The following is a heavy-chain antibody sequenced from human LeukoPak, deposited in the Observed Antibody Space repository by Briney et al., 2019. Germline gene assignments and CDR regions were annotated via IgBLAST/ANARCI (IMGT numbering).Heavy chain of an antibody. D-gene: IGHD2-15*01. CDR2: IYTSGST. V-gene: IGHV4-4*07. CDR3: AGGAEYCSGGSCYLILDY. Sequence: KPSETLSLTCTVSGGSISSYYWSWIRQPAGKGLEWIGRIYTSGSTNYNPSLKSRVTMSVDTSKNQFSLKLSSVTAADTAVYYCAGGAEYCSGGSCYLILDYWGQGTLVTVSS. J-gene: IGHJ4*02. CDR1: GGSISSYY.